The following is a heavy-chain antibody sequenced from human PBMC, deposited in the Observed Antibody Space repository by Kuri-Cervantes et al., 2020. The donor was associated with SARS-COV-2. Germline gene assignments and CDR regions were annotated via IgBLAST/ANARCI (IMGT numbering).Heavy chain of an antibody. CDR1: GFTFSSYA. Sequence: GSLRLSCAASGFTFSSYAMSWVRQAPGRGLEWVSAISGSGGSTYYADSVKGRFTISRGNSKNTLYLQMNSLRAEDTAVYYCTFDYYDSSGYFLFDYWGQGTLVTVSS. CDR2: ISGSGGST. J-gene: IGHJ4*02. D-gene: IGHD3-22*01. CDR3: TFDYYDSSGYFLFDY. V-gene: IGHV3-23*01.